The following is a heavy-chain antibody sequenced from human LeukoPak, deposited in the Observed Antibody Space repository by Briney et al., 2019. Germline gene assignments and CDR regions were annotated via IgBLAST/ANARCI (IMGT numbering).Heavy chain of an antibody. Sequence: GGSLRLSCAVSGFTFTSYWMNWVRQAPGKGLERVASIRQDGGEKSYVDSVKGRFTISRDNTKNSLYLQMSSLRAEDTAMYYCARDGTAAGLYFDLWGQGTLVTVSS. CDR3: ARDGTAAGLYFDL. J-gene: IGHJ4*01. CDR1: GFTFTSYW. V-gene: IGHV3-7*01. CDR2: IRQDGGEK. D-gene: IGHD6-13*01.